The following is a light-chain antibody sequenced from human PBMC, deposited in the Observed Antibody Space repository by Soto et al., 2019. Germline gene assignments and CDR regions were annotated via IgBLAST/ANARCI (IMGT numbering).Light chain of an antibody. CDR1: QRGSSN. CDR2: GAS. J-gene: IGKJ4*01. CDR3: QQYDNWPLT. Sequence: EIVMTQSPATLPVSPGERATLSCSASQRGSSNLAWYQQKPGQAPRVLIYGASTRATGIPARFSGSGSGTECPLTLSSLQSDDVVVYYCQQYDNWPLTFGGGNKVEIK. V-gene: IGKV3-15*01.